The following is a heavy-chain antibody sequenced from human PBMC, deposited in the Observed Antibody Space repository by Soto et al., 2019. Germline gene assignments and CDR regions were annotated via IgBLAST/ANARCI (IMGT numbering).Heavy chain of an antibody. J-gene: IGHJ4*02. CDR2: ISAYNGNT. D-gene: IGHD3-22*01. CDR3: ARDRGYSSGYYLTIDY. Sequence: GASVKVSCKASGYTFTSYGISWVRRAPGQGLEWMGWISAYNGNTNYAQKLQGRVTMTTDTSTSTAYMELRSLRSDDTAVYYCARDRGYSSGYYLTIDYWGQGTLVTVSS. V-gene: IGHV1-18*01. CDR1: GYTFTSYG.